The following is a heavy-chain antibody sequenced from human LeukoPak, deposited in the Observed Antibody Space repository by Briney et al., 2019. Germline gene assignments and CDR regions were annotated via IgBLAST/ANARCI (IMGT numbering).Heavy chain of an antibody. Sequence: PGGSLRLSCAASGFTFSSYSMNWVRQAPGKGLEWVSYISSSGSTIYYADSVKGRFTISRYNAKNSLYLQMNSLRAEDAAVYYCASFGPDHIDYGSGVSTDYWGRGTLVTVSS. CDR3: ASFGPDHIDYGSGVSTDY. CDR2: ISSSGSTI. J-gene: IGHJ4*02. CDR1: GFTFSSYS. V-gene: IGHV3-48*04. D-gene: IGHD3-10*01.